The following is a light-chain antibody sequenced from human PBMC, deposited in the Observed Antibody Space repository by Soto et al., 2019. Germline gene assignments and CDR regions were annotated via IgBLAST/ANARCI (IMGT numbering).Light chain of an antibody. V-gene: IGKV1-27*01. CDR1: QDFSNY. J-gene: IGKJ1*01. CDR2: AAS. CDR3: QQYYIAPQT. Sequence: DIQMNQSPSSLSASVGDRVTITCRASQDFSNYVAWYQHRPGKVPKLLIYAASTLQSGVPSRFSGAGSGTDFPLTIASLQPEDLATYFCQQYYIAPQTFGQGTKVEI.